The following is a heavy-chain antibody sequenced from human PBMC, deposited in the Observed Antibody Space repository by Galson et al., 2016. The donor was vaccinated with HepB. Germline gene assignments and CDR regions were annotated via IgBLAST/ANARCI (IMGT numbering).Heavy chain of an antibody. CDR2: INEDGRIT. V-gene: IGHV3-74*01. CDR3: ARDLSGYSNY. D-gene: IGHD5-12*01. J-gene: IGHJ4*02. CDR1: EFTFSRYW. Sequence: SLRLSCAASEFTFSRYWMHWVRQVPGEGLVWVSRINEDGRITKYADSVKGRFTISRDNARNTLYLQMNSLRVDDTAIYYCARDLSGYSNYWGQGTLVTVSS.